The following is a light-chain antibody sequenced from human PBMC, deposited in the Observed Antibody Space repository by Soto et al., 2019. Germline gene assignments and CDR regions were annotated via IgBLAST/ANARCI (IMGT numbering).Light chain of an antibody. V-gene: IGKV1-9*01. J-gene: IGKJ4*01. CDR1: QAINTY. CDR3: QYLNSYPLT. Sequence: DIQLTQSPSFLSASVGDRFTITCRASQAINTYLAWYQQKPGKAPKLLIYDASTLKSGVPSRFSGSGSGTEFSLTISNLQPEDFATYYCQYLNSYPLTFGGGTKVDI. CDR2: DAS.